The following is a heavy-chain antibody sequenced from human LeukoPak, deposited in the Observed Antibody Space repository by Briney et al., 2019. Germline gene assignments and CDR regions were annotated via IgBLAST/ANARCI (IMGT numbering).Heavy chain of an antibody. Sequence: SQTLSLTCTDSGGSISSGDYYWSWIRQPPGKGLEWIGYIYYSGSTYYNPSLKSRVTISVDTSKNQFSLKLSSVTAADTAVYYCASAYYYDSSGLDYWGQGTLVTVSS. D-gene: IGHD3-22*01. CDR3: ASAYYYDSSGLDY. J-gene: IGHJ4*02. V-gene: IGHV4-30-4*01. CDR1: GGSISSGDYY. CDR2: IYYSGST.